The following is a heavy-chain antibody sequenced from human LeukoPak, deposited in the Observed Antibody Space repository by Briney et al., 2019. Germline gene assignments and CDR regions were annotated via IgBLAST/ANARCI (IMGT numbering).Heavy chain of an antibody. V-gene: IGHV1-18*01. Sequence: ASVKVSCKASGYTSTSYGISWVRQAPGQGLEWMGWISAYNGNTNYAQKLQGRVTMTTDTSTSTAYMELRSLRSGDTAVYYCARDRYLPYYYDSSGRLTSIDYWGQGTLVTVSS. CDR2: ISAYNGNT. CDR1: GYTSTSYG. CDR3: ARDRYLPYYYDSSGRLTSIDY. J-gene: IGHJ4*02. D-gene: IGHD3-22*01.